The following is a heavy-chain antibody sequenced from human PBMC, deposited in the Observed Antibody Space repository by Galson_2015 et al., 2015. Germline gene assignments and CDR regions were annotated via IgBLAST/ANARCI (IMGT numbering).Heavy chain of an antibody. V-gene: IGHV4-59*01. Sequence: ETLSLTCTVSGGSISSYYWSWIRQPPGKGLEWIGYIYYSGSTNYNPSLKSRVTISVDTSKNQFSPKLSSVTAADTAVYYCARGQYQLPPLFDYWGQGTLVTVSS. D-gene: IGHD2-2*01. CDR2: IYYSGST. CDR1: GGSISSYY. J-gene: IGHJ4*02. CDR3: ARGQYQLPPLFDY.